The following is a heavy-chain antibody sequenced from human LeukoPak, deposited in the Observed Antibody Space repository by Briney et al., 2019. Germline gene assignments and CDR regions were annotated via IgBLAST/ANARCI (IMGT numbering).Heavy chain of an antibody. J-gene: IGHJ4*02. D-gene: IGHD6-6*01. V-gene: IGHV1-69*05. CDR1: GGTFSSYA. CDR2: IIPIFGTA. Sequence: RASVKVSCKASGGTFSSYAISWVRQAPGQGLEWMGGIIPIFGTANYAQKFQGRVTITTDESTSTAYMELSSLRSEDTAVYYCARGRRVYSSSPGAFDYWGQGTLVTVSS. CDR3: ARGRRVYSSSPGAFDY.